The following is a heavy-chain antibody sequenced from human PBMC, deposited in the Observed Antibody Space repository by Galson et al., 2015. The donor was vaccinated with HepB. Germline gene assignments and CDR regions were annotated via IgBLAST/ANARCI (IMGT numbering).Heavy chain of an antibody. D-gene: IGHD6-19*01. J-gene: IGHJ4*02. CDR1: GFTFSSYA. V-gene: IGHV3-23*01. Sequence: SLRLSCAASGFTFSSYAMSWVRQAPGKGLEWVSTISGSGGSTYYADSVKGRFTISRDNSKNTLYLQMNSLRAEDTAVYYCAKHGWYDGLIDYWGQGTLVTVSS. CDR2: ISGSGGST. CDR3: AKHGWYDGLIDY.